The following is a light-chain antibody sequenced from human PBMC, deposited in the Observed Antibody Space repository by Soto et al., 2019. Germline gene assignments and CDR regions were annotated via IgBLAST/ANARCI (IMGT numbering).Light chain of an antibody. CDR1: QSVSSS. CDR2: GAS. J-gene: IGKJ1*01. CDR3: QQYDNSVWT. Sequence: EIELPQSPATLSLSPGERGTLSCRASQSVSSSLAWYQQKPGQAPRLIIYGASTRANGIPDRFSGSGSGTDFTLTISRLEPEDLAVYYCQQYDNSVWTLGQGTKVDIK. V-gene: IGKV3-20*01.